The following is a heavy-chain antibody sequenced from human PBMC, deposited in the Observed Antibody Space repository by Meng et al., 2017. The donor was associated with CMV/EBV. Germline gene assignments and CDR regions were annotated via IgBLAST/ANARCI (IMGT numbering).Heavy chain of an antibody. CDR2: IYYSGST. CDR3: ARGVGTMQSYVDY. J-gene: IGHJ4*02. Sequence: SETLSLTCTVSGGSISSYYWSWIRQPPGKGLGWTGYIYYSGSTNYHPSLKSRVTISVDTSKNQFTLKLSSVTAADTAVYCCARGVGTMQSYVDYWGQGTLVTVSS. D-gene: IGHD1-7*01. V-gene: IGHV4-59*01. CDR1: GGSISSYY.